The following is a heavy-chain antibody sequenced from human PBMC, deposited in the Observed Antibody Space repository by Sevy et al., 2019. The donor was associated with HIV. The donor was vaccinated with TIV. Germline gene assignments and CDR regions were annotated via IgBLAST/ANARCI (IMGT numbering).Heavy chain of an antibody. CDR1: GFTFSYYG. CDR3: AKDTRDCSGGTCYSAPLYNWFDP. Sequence: GGSLRLSCVASGFTFSYYGMHWVRQAPGKGLEWVAVICYDGSNKYYADSVKGRFTISRDNSKNTLYLQMNSLGAEDTAVYYCAKDTRDCSGGTCYSAPLYNWFDPWGQGTLVTVSS. J-gene: IGHJ5*02. V-gene: IGHV3-33*03. CDR2: ICYDGSNK. D-gene: IGHD2-15*01.